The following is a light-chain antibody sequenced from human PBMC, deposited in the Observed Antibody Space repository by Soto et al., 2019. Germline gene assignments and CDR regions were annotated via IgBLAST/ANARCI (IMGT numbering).Light chain of an antibody. CDR2: DAS. J-gene: IGKJ2*01. CDR1: QHITNY. Sequence: DIQLTQSPSSLSASVGDRVTITCQASQHITNYLNWYRQKPGKAPELLISDASNSETGAPSRFSGRGSGTDFTFIITSLQPEDIATYYCQHFDNLPYTFGQGTKLEIK. CDR3: QHFDNLPYT. V-gene: IGKV1-33*01.